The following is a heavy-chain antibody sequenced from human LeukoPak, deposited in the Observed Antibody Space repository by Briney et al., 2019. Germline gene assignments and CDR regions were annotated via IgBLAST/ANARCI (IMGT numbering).Heavy chain of an antibody. D-gene: IGHD6-13*01. CDR1: GGFISSSSYY. J-gene: IGHJ4*02. CDR3: ARRASYSKLSSSWWWFDY. Sequence: SETLSLTCTVSGGFISSSSYYWGWIRQPPGKGLEWIGSIYYSGSTYYNPSLKSRVTISVDTSKNQFSLKLSSVTAADTAVYYCARRASYSKLSSSWWWFDYWGQGTLVTVYS. V-gene: IGHV4-39*01. CDR2: IYYSGST.